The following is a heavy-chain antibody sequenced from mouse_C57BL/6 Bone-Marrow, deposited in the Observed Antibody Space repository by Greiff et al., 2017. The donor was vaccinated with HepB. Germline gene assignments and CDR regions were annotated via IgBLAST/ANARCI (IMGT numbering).Heavy chain of an antibody. CDR1: GYAFTNYL. D-gene: IGHD1-1*01. Sequence: QVQLQQSGAELVRPGTSVKVSCKASGYAFTNYLVKWVKQGPGQGLGWIGVINPGSGGTNYNEKFKGKATLTADKSSSTAYMQLSSLTSEDSAVYFCARYDYGPDYWGQGTTLTVSS. V-gene: IGHV1-54*01. CDR2: INPGSGGT. J-gene: IGHJ2*01. CDR3: ARYDYGPDY.